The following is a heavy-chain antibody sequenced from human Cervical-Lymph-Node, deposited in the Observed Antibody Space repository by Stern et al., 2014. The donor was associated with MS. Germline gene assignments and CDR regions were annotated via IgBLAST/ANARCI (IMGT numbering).Heavy chain of an antibody. Sequence: QVTLRESGPTLVKPTQTLTLTCNCSGFSLSTSGVGVGWIRQPPGKALEWLALAYWDDDKRYTPSLKSRLTITKDTSKNRVVLTMTSVEPVDTATYYCAHRNIMTAVTIFDYWGQGTLVTVSS. D-gene: IGHD4-17*01. V-gene: IGHV2-5*02. CDR3: AHRNIMTAVTIFDY. CDR2: AYWDDDK. CDR1: GFSLSTSGVG. J-gene: IGHJ4*02.